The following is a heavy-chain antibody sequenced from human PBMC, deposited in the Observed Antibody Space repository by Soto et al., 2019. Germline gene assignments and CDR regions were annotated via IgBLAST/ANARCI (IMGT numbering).Heavy chain of an antibody. CDR1: GFTFSTYS. CDR3: ARLYSTSSVNRWFDP. V-gene: IGHV3-48*02. CDR2: ISASGAAI. J-gene: IGHJ5*02. Sequence: EVQLVESGGGLVQPGGSLRLSCAASGFTFSTYSMNWVRQAPGKGLEWISFISASGAAIYYADSVRGRFTISRDNAESSLYLQVNSLRNEDTAVYYCARLYSTSSVNRWFDPWGQATLVTLPP. D-gene: IGHD6-6*01.